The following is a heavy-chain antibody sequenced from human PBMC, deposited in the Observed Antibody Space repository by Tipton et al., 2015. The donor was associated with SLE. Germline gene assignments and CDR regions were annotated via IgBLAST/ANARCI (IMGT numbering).Heavy chain of an antibody. J-gene: IGHJ4*02. V-gene: IGHV4-39*07. CDR2: VYETGIT. CDR1: GGSISSSSYY. D-gene: IGHD5-12*01. CDR3: SRDPGGYGDY. Sequence: LRLSCTVSGGSISSSSYYWGWIRQPPGKGLEWIGSVYETGITYYNPSLQSRVTISEDTSKNQFSLRLTSVTAADTAVYYCSRDPGGYGDYWGQGTLVTVSS.